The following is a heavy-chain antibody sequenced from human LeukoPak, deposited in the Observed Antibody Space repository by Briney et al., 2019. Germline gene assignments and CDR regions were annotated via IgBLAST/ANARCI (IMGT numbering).Heavy chain of an antibody. CDR3: ARVEEGYGSGRRENYYYYYMDV. Sequence: PSETLSLTCTVSGGSISNYYWSWIRQPPGKGLEWIGCIHYSGSTNYNPSLKSRVTISVDTSKNQFSLKLNSVTAADTAVYYCARVEEGYGSGRRENYYYYYMDVWGKGTTVTISS. J-gene: IGHJ6*03. CDR2: IHYSGST. V-gene: IGHV4-59*01. D-gene: IGHD3-10*01. CDR1: GGSISNYY.